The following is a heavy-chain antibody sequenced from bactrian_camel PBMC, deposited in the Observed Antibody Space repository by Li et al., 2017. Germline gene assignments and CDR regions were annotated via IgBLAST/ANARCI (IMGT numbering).Heavy chain of an antibody. Sequence: HVQLVESGGGSVQAGDSLRLSCTASGDTIHLKHCIGWFRQAPGKEREGVASIDRNGKTRYSTSVKGRFTISEDNAKNTLYLQMNMLKPEDTAMYYCAAEATNLDYGSGTFGDYNYWGRGTQVTVS. CDR3: AAEATNLDYGSGTFGDYNY. V-gene: IGHV3S53*01. J-gene: IGHJ4*01. CDR1: GDTIHLKHC. CDR2: IDRNGKT. D-gene: IGHD5*01.